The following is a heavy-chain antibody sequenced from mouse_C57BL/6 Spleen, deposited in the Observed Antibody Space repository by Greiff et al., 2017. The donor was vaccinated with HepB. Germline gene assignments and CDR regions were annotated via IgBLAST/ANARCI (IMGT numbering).Heavy chain of an antibody. CDR1: GFNIKDYY. Sequence: EVQLQQSGAELVRPGASVKLSCTASGFNIKDYYMHWVKQRPEQGLEWIGRIDPEDGDTEYAPKFQGKATMTADTSSNTAYLQLSSLTSEDTAVYYCTTCYGNYAYFDYWGQGTTLTVSS. CDR3: TTCYGNYAYFDY. J-gene: IGHJ2*01. CDR2: IDPEDGDT. V-gene: IGHV14-1*01. D-gene: IGHD2-1*01.